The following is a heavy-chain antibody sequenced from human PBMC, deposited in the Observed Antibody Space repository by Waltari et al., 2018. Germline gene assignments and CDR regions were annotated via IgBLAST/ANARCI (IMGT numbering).Heavy chain of an antibody. V-gene: IGHV3-74*01. CDR1: GFTFSSYW. D-gene: IGHD3-9*01. J-gene: IGHJ4*02. CDR2: VNSDGCTI. Sequence: EVQLEESGGGLVQPGGSLRLSCAASGFTFSSYWMHWVRQAPGKGLVCVARVNSDGCTISDADSVKGRFTISRDNAKNTLYLQMNSLSAEDTAVYYCASAYYDILDWGQGTLVTVSS. CDR3: ASAYYDILD.